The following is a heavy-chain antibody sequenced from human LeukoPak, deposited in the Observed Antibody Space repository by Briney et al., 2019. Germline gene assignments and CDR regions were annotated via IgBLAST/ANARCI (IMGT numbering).Heavy chain of an antibody. Sequence: RGSLRLSCAASGFAFSVYAMSWLRQPPGKGLEWVSTVNANSGTTSYAASVRGRFTISRDNSKNALYLQLNTLRADDTATYYCAKPISGGLAVTADWFHPWGQGTLVVVSS. CDR2: VNANSGTT. CDR1: GFAFSVYA. J-gene: IGHJ5*01. D-gene: IGHD6-19*01. CDR3: AKPISGGLAVTADWFHP. V-gene: IGHV3-23*01.